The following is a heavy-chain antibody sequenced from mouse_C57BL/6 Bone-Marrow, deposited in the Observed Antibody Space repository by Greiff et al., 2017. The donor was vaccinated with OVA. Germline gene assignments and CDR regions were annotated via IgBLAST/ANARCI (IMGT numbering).Heavy chain of an antibody. CDR1: GYSFTGYY. D-gene: IGHD1-1*01. V-gene: IGHV1-42*01. Sequence: VQLKQSGPELVKPGASVKISCKASGYSFTGYYMNWVKQSPEKSLEWIGEINPSTGGTTYNQKFKAKATLTVDKSSSTAYMQLKSLTSEDSAVYYCARGITTVVDYWGQGTTLTVSS. CDR3: ARGITTVVDY. J-gene: IGHJ2*01. CDR2: INPSTGGT.